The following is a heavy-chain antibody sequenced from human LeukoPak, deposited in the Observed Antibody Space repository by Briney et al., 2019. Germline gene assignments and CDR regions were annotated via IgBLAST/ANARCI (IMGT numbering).Heavy chain of an antibody. Sequence: PGGSLRLSCAASGFTFNTYSMNWVRQAPGKGLEWVSSISSSSSYIYYADSVKGRFTISRDNAKNSLYLQMNSLRAEDTAVYYCARDLGVGLRLGELSSPNYFDYRGQGTLVTVSS. CDR2: ISSSSSYI. V-gene: IGHV3-21*01. CDR3: ARDLGVGLRLGELSSPNYFDY. CDR1: GFTFNTYS. D-gene: IGHD3-16*02. J-gene: IGHJ4*02.